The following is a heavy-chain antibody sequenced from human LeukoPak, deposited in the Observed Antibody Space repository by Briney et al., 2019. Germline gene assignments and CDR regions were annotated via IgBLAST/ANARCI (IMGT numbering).Heavy chain of an antibody. CDR3: AREDDSWGPNNLDL. CDR2: IDTSSSTM. Sequence: GGSLRLSCAASAFTFSDYSMNWVRQAPGKGLEWISYIDTSSSTMYYADSVMGRFTISRDNAKESLYLQMNSLGDEDTAVYYCAREDDSWGPNNLDLWGQGTMVSVSS. D-gene: IGHD7-27*01. V-gene: IGHV3-48*02. J-gene: IGHJ3*01. CDR1: AFTFSDYS.